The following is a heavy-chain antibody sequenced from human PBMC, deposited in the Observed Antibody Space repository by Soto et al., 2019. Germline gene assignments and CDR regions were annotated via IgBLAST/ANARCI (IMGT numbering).Heavy chain of an antibody. D-gene: IGHD3-3*01. J-gene: IGHJ4*02. CDR1: GFDFSRYY. CDR3: ARAPYYDFDRADY. CDR2: IKEDGSEK. V-gene: IGHV3-7*03. Sequence: GGSLRLSCVASGFDFSRYYMNWVRQAPGKGLEWVADIKEDGSEKYYVDSVKGRFTISRDNTKNSIYLQMNSLRAEDTAVYYCARAPYYDFDRADYWGQGTLVTVSS.